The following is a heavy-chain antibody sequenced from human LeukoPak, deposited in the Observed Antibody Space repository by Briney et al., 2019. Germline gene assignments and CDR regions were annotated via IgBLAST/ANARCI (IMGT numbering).Heavy chain of an antibody. CDR2: IYYSGST. V-gene: IGHV4-59*08. J-gene: IGHJ6*03. D-gene: IGHD2-2*02. CDR1: GGSISSYY. Sequence: SETLSLTCTVSGGSISSYYWSWIRQPPGKGLEWIGYIYYSGSTNYNPSLKSRVTISVDTSKNQFSLKLSSVTAADTAVYYCARLGGGPAAISYYYYYMDVWGKGTTVTVSS. CDR3: ARLGGGPAAISYYYYYMDV.